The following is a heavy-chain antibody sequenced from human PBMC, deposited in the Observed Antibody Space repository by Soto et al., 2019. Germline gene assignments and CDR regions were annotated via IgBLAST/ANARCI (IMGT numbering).Heavy chain of an antibody. CDR3: ARVDMVRGLIQYYFEY. J-gene: IGHJ4*02. Sequence: PSETLSLTCTVSGGSISSYYWIWLRQPPGKGLEWIGYIFYSGNTNYNPSLKSRVTISVDTSNNQFSLRLGSVTAADTAVYYCARVDMVRGLIQYYFEYWGRGTLVTVSS. CDR2: IFYSGNT. V-gene: IGHV4-59*08. D-gene: IGHD3-10*01. CDR1: GGSISSYY.